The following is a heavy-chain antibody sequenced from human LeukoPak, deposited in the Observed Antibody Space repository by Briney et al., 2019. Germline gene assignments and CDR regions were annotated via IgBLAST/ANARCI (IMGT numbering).Heavy chain of an antibody. Sequence: SETLSLTCTVSGGSISSYYWSWIRQPAGKGLEWIGRIYTSGGTNYNPSLKSRVTMSVDTSKNRFSLKLSSVTAADTAVYYCARVGGARFLDFYFDYWGQGTLVTVSS. CDR1: GGSISSYY. D-gene: IGHD3-3*01. CDR2: IYTSGGT. J-gene: IGHJ4*02. V-gene: IGHV4-4*07. CDR3: ARVGGARFLDFYFDY.